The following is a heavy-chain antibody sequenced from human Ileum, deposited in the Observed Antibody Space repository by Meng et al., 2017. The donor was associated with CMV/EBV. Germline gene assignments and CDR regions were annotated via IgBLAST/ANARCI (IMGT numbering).Heavy chain of an antibody. CDR3: AKDLRGDYYYYGMDV. CDR2: ISGSGGST. Sequence: GGSLRLSCAVSGFTFTKYDMSWVRQAPGKGLEWVSAISGSGGSTYYADSVKGRFTISRDNSKNTLYLQMNSLRAEDTAVYYCAKDLRGDYYYYGMDVWGQGTTVTVSS. J-gene: IGHJ6*02. CDR1: GFTFTKYD. D-gene: IGHD3-10*01. V-gene: IGHV3-23*01.